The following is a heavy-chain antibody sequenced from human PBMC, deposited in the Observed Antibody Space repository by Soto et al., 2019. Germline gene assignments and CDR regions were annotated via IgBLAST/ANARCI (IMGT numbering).Heavy chain of an antibody. Sequence: SETLSLTCTVSGGSLRGYSWSWIRQSPGKGLEWIGYVYSGGGTNYSPSFMGRVTISVDTTDTQFSLKLNSVTAADTAVFYFAREKTPMSPHYFYYGMDVWGQGTTVTVS. CDR2: VYSGGGT. D-gene: IGHD3-9*01. CDR1: GGSLRGYS. J-gene: IGHJ6*02. CDR3: AREKTPMSPHYFYYGMDV. V-gene: IGHV4-59*01.